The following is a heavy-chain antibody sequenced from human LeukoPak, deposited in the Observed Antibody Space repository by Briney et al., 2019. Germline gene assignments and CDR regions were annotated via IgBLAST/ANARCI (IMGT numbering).Heavy chain of an antibody. V-gene: IGHV3-23*01. J-gene: IGHJ4*02. CDR1: GFTFSNYA. D-gene: IGHD1-26*01. CDR2: ITDSGGST. Sequence: GGSLRLSCAASGFTFSNYAMSWVRQAPGKGLEWVSAITDSGGSTYYADSVKGRSTISRDNSKNTLYLQMNSLRAEDTAVYYCATLGATIITVYYFDYWGQGTLVTVSS. CDR3: ATLGATIITVYYFDY.